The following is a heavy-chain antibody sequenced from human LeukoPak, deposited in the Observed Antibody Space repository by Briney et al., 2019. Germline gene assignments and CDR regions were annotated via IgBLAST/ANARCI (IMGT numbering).Heavy chain of an antibody. Sequence: SETLSLTCTGSGGSISEYYWSWIRLPPGKGLEWIGYIYYSGSINYNPSLKSRVTISVDTSKNQFSLKLSSVTAADTAVYYRARVPPAQWLGDWYSDLWGRGTLVTVSS. D-gene: IGHD6-19*01. CDR3: ARVPPAQWLGDWYSDL. CDR2: IYYSGSI. V-gene: IGHV4-59*01. J-gene: IGHJ2*01. CDR1: GGSISEYY.